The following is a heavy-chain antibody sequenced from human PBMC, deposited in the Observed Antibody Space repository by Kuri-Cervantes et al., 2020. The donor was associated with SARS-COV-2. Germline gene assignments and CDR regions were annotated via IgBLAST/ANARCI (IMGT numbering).Heavy chain of an antibody. D-gene: IGHD1-26*01. Sequence: GESLKISCAAPGFTFSDYYMSWIRQAPGKGLEWVSYISSSSSYTNYADSVKGRFTISRDNAKNSLYLQMNSLRAEDTAVYYCAVIQNSGSYSTRSSYFDYWGQGTLVTVSS. CDR2: ISSSSSYT. CDR3: AVIQNSGSYSTRSSYFDY. J-gene: IGHJ4*02. V-gene: IGHV3-11*03. CDR1: GFTFSDYY.